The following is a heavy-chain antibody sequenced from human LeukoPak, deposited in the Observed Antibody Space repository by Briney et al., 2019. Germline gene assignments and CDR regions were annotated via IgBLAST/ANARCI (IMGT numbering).Heavy chain of an antibody. CDR3: ARVATLSDFDY. J-gene: IGHJ4*02. CDR2: INPYKSDT. V-gene: IGHV1-18*01. CDR1: GYTFTSYG. D-gene: IGHD1-26*01. Sequence: EASVKVSCKASGYTFTSYGISWVRQAPGQGLEWMGWINPYKSDTNYAQKLQGRVTMTTDTSTSTAYMELRSLRSDDTAVYYCARVATLSDFDYWGQGTLVTVSS.